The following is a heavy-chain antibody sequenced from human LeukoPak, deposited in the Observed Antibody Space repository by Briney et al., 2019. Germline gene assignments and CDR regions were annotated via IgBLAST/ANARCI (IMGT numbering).Heavy chain of an antibody. CDR2: ITHDGGAA. CDR3: AREKRRLVDY. CDR1: GFTFNEYT. V-gene: IGHV3-43*01. J-gene: IGHJ4*02. Sequence: GGSLRLSCAASGFTFNEYTMHWVRQAPGKGLERVSLITHDGGAAFYADSVRGRFTTSRDNSRNSLYLQVDSLRTEDTALYYCAREKRRLVDYWGQGTPVTVSS. D-gene: IGHD6-25*01.